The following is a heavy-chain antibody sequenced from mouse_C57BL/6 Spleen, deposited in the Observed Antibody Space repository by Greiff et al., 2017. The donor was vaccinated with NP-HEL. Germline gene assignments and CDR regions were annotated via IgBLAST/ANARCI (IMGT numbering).Heavy chain of an antibody. CDR3: ARPSDEGAMDY. CDR2: IDPSDSET. V-gene: IGHV1-52*01. Sequence: VQLQQPGAELVRPGSSVKLSCKASGYTFTSYWMHWVKQRPIQGLEWIGNIDPSDSETHYNQKFKDKATVTVDKSSSTAYMQLSSLTSEDSAVYYCARPSDEGAMDYWGQGTSVTVSS. CDR1: GYTFTSYW. J-gene: IGHJ4*01.